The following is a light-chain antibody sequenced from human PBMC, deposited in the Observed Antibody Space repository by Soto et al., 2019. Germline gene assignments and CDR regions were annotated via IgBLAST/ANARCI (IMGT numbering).Light chain of an antibody. CDR2: DTS. J-gene: IGKJ4*01. V-gene: IGKV3-11*01. CDR3: HQRYIWPPLT. CDR1: QSVENY. Sequence: EIVLTQSPATLSLSPGERATLSCRASQSVENYLAWFQQKRGQAPRLLIYDTSNRAAGIPDRLSGSGSGTDFTLTISSLEPEDFAVYYCHQRYIWPPLTFGGGTKVDIK.